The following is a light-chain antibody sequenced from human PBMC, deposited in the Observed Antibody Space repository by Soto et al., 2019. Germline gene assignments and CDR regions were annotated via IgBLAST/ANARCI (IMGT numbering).Light chain of an antibody. Sequence: QSVLTQPPSVSEAPRQRVTISCSGSSSNIGNNAVNWYQQLPGKAPKLLIYYDDLLPSGVSDRFSVSKSGTSASLAISGLQSEDEADYYCAAWDDRLNAVVFGGGTKLTVL. V-gene: IGLV1-36*01. CDR3: AAWDDRLNAVV. J-gene: IGLJ2*01. CDR1: SSNIGNNA. CDR2: YDD.